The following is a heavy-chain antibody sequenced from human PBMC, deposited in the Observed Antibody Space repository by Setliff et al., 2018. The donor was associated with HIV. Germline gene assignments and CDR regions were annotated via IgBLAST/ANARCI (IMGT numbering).Heavy chain of an antibody. CDR3: ASLISSGYSYGFDDREEHGNDY. V-gene: IGHV1-69*10. Sequence: GASVKVSCKASGGTFSSYAISWVRQAPGQGLEWMGGIIPILGIANYAQKFQGRVTITADKSTSTAYMELSSLRSEDTAVYYCASLISSGYSYGFDDREEHGNDYWGQGTLVTVSS. CDR1: GGTFSSYA. CDR2: IIPILGIA. J-gene: IGHJ4*02. D-gene: IGHD5-18*01.